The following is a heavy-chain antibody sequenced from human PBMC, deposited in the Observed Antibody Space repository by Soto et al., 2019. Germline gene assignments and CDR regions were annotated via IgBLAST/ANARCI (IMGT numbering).Heavy chain of an antibody. D-gene: IGHD3-3*01. V-gene: IGHV1-18*01. CDR1: GYTFTSYG. J-gene: IGHJ3*02. Sequence: ASVKVSCKASGYTFTSYGISWVRQAPGQGLEWMGWISAYNGNTNYAQKLQGRVTMTTDTSTSTAYMELRSLRSDDTAVYYCARGLFSVEWLLHPWVGAFDIWGQGTMVTVSS. CDR3: ARGLFSVEWLLHPWVGAFDI. CDR2: ISAYNGNT.